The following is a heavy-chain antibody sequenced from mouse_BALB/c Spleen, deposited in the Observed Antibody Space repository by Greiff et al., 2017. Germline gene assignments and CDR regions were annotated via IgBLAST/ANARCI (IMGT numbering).Heavy chain of an antibody. CDR2: IYPGNSDT. Sequence: VQLQQSGTVLARPGASVKMSCKASGYTFTSYWMHWVKQRPGQGLEWIGAIYPGNSDTSYNQKFKGKAKLTAVTSTSTAYMELSSLTNEDSAVFCCTRKSQYCNYVLDYWGQGTTLTVSS. CDR3: TRKSQYCNYVLDY. J-gene: IGHJ2*01. CDR1: GYTFTSYW. D-gene: IGHD2-10*02. V-gene: IGHV1-5*01.